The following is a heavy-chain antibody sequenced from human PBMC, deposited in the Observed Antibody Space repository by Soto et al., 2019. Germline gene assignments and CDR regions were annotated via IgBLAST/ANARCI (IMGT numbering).Heavy chain of an antibody. V-gene: IGHV4-61*01. J-gene: IGHJ4*02. CDR2: IYYSGST. CDR1: GGSVSSGSYY. Sequence: SETLSLTCTVSGGSVSSGSYYWSWIRQPPGKGLGCVGYIYYSGSTNYNPSLKSRVTISVDTSKNQFSLKLSSVTAADTAVYYCAGSDGRYWGQGTLVTVSS. CDR3: AGSDGRY.